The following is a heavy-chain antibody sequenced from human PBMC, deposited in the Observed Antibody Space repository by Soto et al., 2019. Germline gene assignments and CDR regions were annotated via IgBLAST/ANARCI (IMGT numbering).Heavy chain of an antibody. CDR1: GYTFTSYS. CDR3: AREHDYWSNYCFDY. D-gene: IGHD3-3*01. Sequence: QVQLVQSGAEVKKPGASVKVSCEASGYTFTSYSINWVRQAPGQRLEWMGWINAGNGNTKYSQKVQGRVTITRDTSASTAYMELSSLTSEDTSVYYCAREHDYWSNYCFDYWGQGTLVTVSS. CDR2: INAGNGNT. V-gene: IGHV1-3*01. J-gene: IGHJ4*02.